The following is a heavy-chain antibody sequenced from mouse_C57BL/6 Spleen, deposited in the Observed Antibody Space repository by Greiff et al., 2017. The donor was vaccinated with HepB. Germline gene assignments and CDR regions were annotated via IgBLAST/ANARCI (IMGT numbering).Heavy chain of an antibody. Sequence: VKLMESGAELVKPGASVKMSCKASGYTFTTYPIEWMKQNHGKSLEWIGNFHPYNDDTKYNEKFKGKATLTVEKSSSTVYLELSRLTSDDSAVYYCARGGSNPYYAMDYWGQGTSVTVSS. V-gene: IGHV1-47*01. CDR2: FHPYNDDT. CDR3: ARGGSNPYYAMDY. D-gene: IGHD1-1*01. J-gene: IGHJ4*01. CDR1: GYTFTTYP.